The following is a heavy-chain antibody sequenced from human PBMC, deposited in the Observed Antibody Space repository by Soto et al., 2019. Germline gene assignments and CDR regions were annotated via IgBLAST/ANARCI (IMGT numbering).Heavy chain of an antibody. D-gene: IGHD6-13*01. Sequence: SETLSLTCTVSGGSISSSSYYWGWIRQPPGKGLEWIGSIYYSGSTYYNPSLKSRVTISVDTSKNQFSLKLSSVTAADTAVYYCARHPNIAAAGYYYYYYMDVWGKGTTDTVSS. CDR2: IYYSGST. V-gene: IGHV4-39*01. J-gene: IGHJ6*03. CDR3: ARHPNIAAAGYYYYYYMDV. CDR1: GGSISSSSYY.